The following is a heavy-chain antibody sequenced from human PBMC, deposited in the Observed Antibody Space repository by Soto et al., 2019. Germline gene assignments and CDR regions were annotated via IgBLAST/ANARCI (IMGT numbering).Heavy chain of an antibody. Sequence: PGGSLRLSCAASGFTFSSYAMHWVRQAPGKGLEWVAVISYDGSNKYYADSVKGRFTISRDNSKNTLYLQMNSLRAEDTAVYYCARDARYRITMVRGVIIPPDVWGQGTTVTVS. CDR3: ARDARYRITMVRGVIIPPDV. CDR2: ISYDGSNK. CDR1: GFTFSSYA. J-gene: IGHJ6*02. D-gene: IGHD3-10*01. V-gene: IGHV3-30-3*01.